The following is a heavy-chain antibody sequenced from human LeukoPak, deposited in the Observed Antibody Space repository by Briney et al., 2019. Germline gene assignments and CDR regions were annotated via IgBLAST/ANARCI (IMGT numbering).Heavy chain of an antibody. CDR1: GGTFSSYA. D-gene: IGHD2-2*01. CDR2: IIPIFGIA. J-gene: IGHJ3*02. Sequence: SVKVSCKASGGTFSSYAISWVRQAPGQGLEWMGGIIPIFGIANYAQKFQGRVTITADKSTSTAYMELSSLRSEDTAVYYCARAGCSSTSCYHAAFDIWGQGTMVTVSS. CDR3: ARAGCSSTSCYHAAFDI. V-gene: IGHV1-69*17.